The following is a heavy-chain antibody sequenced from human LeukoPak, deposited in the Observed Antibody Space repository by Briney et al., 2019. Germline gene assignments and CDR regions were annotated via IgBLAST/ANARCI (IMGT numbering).Heavy chain of an antibody. CDR2: IIPIFGTA. CDR1: GGTFSSYA. J-gene: IGHJ3*02. D-gene: IGHD3-22*01. Sequence: SVKVSCKASGGTFSSYAINWVRQAPGQGLEWMGGIIPIFGTANYAQKFQGRVTITTDESTSTAYMELSSLRSEDTAVYYCARGYDSSGYSDRDAFDIWGQGTMVTVSS. V-gene: IGHV1-69*05. CDR3: ARGYDSSGYSDRDAFDI.